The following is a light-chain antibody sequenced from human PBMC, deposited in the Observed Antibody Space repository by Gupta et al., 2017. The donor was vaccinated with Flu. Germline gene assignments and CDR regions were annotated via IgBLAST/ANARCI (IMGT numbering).Light chain of an antibody. Sequence: TLSLSPGERATLSCRASQSVSSYLAWYQQKPGQAPRLLIYDASNRATGIPARFSGSGSGTDFTLTISSLEPEDFAVYYCQQRSNWPPWTFGQGTKVEIK. CDR2: DAS. CDR3: QQRSNWPPWT. J-gene: IGKJ1*01. CDR1: QSVSSY. V-gene: IGKV3-11*01.